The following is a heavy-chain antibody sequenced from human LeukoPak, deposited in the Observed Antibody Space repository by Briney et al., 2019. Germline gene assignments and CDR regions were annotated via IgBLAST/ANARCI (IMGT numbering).Heavy chain of an antibody. D-gene: IGHD3-10*01. J-gene: IGHJ2*01. CDR2: IYTSGST. Sequence: PSETLSLTCTVSGGSISSYYWSWIRQPAGKGLEWIGRIYTSGSTDYNPSLKSRVTMSVDTSKNQFSLKLSSVTAADTAMYYCARSAITMVRGLIIRGWYFDLWGRGTLVTVSS. V-gene: IGHV4-4*07. CDR3: ARSAITMVRGLIIRGWYFDL. CDR1: GGSISSYY.